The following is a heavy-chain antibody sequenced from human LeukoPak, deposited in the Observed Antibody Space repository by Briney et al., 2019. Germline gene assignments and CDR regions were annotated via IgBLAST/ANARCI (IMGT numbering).Heavy chain of an antibody. CDR1: GYTFTGYY. Sequence: ASVKVSCKASGYTFTGYYMHWLRQATGQGLEWMGWMNPNSGNTGYAQKFQGRVTMTRNTSISTAYMELSSLRSEDTAVYYCARGFWGENWFDPWGQGTLVTVSS. V-gene: IGHV1-8*02. CDR2: MNPNSGNT. CDR3: ARGFWGENWFDP. D-gene: IGHD3-16*01. J-gene: IGHJ5*02.